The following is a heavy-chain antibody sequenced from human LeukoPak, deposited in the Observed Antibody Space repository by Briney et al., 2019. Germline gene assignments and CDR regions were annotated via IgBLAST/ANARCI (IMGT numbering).Heavy chain of an antibody. D-gene: IGHD5-24*01. CDR2: IRYDGSNK. CDR3: AKVDGYNVGY. CDR1: RFTFSSYG. Sequence: GGSLRLSCAASRFTFSSYGMHWVRQAPGMGLEWVSFIRYDGSNKYYADSVKGRFTISRDNSKNTLYLQMNSLRVEDTAVYYCAKVDGYNVGYWGQGTLVTVSS. J-gene: IGHJ4*02. V-gene: IGHV3-30*02.